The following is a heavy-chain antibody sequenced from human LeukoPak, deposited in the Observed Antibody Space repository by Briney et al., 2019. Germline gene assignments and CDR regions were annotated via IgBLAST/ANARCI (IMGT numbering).Heavy chain of an antibody. CDR2: ISGSGGST. CDR1: GFTFSSFA. Sequence: AGGSLRLSCAASGFTFSSFAMSWVRQAPGKGLECVSGISGSGGSTYYADSVKGRFTISRDNSEKTLYLQMNSLRAEDTAVYYCAKTFYYDSSGYWDDWGQGTLVTVSS. CDR3: AKTFYYDSSGYWDD. D-gene: IGHD3-22*01. J-gene: IGHJ4*02. V-gene: IGHV3-23*01.